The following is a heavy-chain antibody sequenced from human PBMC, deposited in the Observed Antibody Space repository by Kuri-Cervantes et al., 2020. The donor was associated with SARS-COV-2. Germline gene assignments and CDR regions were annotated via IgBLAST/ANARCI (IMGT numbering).Heavy chain of an antibody. D-gene: IGHD6-6*01. CDR1: GFTFSNHA. V-gene: IGHV3-23*01. CDR3: ARDAGEHLVQFFMDV. J-gene: IGHJ6*03. Sequence: GGSLRLSCATSGFTFSNHAMHWVRQAPGKGLEWVSGISISGGTTFYPDSVKGRFTISRDNSKNTLYLQMNSLRAEDTAVYYCARDAGEHLVQFFMDVWGEGTTVTVSS. CDR2: ISISGGTT.